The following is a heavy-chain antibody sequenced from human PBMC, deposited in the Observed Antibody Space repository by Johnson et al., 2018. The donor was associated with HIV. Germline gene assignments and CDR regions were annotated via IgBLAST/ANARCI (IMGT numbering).Heavy chain of an antibody. J-gene: IGHJ3*02. CDR3: ASGEDYGGNYGAFDI. D-gene: IGHD4-23*01. CDR1: GFTFSSYG. CDR2: ISYDGSNT. V-gene: IGHV3-30*03. Sequence: QVQLVESGGGVVQPGRSLRLSCAASGFTFSSYGMHWVRQVPGQGLEWVAVISYDGSNTYYADSVTGRFTISRDNSKNTLYLQMNSLRAEDTAVYYCASGEDYGGNYGAFDIWGQGTMVTVSS.